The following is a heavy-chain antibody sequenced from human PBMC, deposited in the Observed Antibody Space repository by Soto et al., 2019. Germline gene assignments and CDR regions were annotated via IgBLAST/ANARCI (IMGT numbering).Heavy chain of an antibody. CDR3: AKDSLRYCSGGSCYSDY. V-gene: IGHV3-30*18. D-gene: IGHD2-15*01. CDR2: ISYDGSNK. J-gene: IGHJ4*02. CDR1: GFTFSSYG. Sequence: QVQLVESGGGVVQPGRSLRLSCAASGFTFSSYGMHWVRQAPGKGLERVAVISYDGSNKYYADSVKGRFTISRDNSKNTLYLQMNSLRAEDTAVYYCAKDSLRYCSGGSCYSDYWGQGTLVTVSS.